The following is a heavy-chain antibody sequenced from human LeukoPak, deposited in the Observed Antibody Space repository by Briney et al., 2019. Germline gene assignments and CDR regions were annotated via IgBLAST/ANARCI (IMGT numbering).Heavy chain of an antibody. CDR1: GYTFTVYY. V-gene: IGHV1-2*06. CDR3: ARRRLTYNWFDP. J-gene: IGHJ5*02. CDR2: INPNSGGT. Sequence: ASVKVSCKASGYTFTVYYMHWVRQAPGQGLEWMGRINPNSGGTNYAQKFQGRVTMTRDTSISTAYMELSRLRSDDTAVYYCARRRLTYNWFDPWGQGTLVTVSS. D-gene: IGHD5-24*01.